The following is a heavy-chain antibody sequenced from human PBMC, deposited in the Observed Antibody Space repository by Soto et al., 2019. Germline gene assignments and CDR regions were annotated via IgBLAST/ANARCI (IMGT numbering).Heavy chain of an antibody. CDR2: ISYDGSNK. D-gene: IGHD4-17*01. J-gene: IGHJ4*02. Sequence: QVQLVESGGGVVQPGRSLRLSCAASGFTFSSYGMHWVRQAPGKGLEWVAVISYDGSNKYYADSVKGRFTISRDNSENTLYLQMNSLRAEDTDVYYGANHHGDADFDYWGQGTLGTGSP. CDR3: ANHHGDADFDY. V-gene: IGHV3-30*18. CDR1: GFTFSSYG.